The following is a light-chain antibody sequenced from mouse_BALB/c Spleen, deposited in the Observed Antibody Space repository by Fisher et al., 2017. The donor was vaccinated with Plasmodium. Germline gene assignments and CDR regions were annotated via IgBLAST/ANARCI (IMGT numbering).Light chain of an antibody. CDR3: LQYGEFPPT. J-gene: IGKJ1*01. CDR1: QDINRY. V-gene: IGKV14-111*01. CDR2: RAN. Sequence: TQTTSSMYASLGERVTITCKASQDINRYLTWFQQKPGKSPKTLIYRANRLVDGVPSRFSGSGSGQDYSLTISSLEYEDIGIYYCLQYGEFPPTFGGGTTLEIK.